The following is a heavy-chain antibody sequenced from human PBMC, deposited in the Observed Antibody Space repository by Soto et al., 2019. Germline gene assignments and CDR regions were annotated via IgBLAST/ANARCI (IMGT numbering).Heavy chain of an antibody. D-gene: IGHD2-8*01. CDR1: GFTFSSYS. CDR2: ISSSSSYI. CDR3: ARANYCTNGVCDWFDP. Sequence: GSLRLSCAASGFTFSSYSMNWVRQAPGKGLEWVSSISSSSSYIYYADSVKGRFTISRDNAKNSLYLQMNSLRAEDTAVYYCARANYCTNGVCDWFDPWGQGTLVTVSS. V-gene: IGHV3-21*01. J-gene: IGHJ5*02.